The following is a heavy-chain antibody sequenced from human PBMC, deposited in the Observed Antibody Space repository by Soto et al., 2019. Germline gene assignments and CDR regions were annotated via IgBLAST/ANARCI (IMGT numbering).Heavy chain of an antibody. Sequence: GGSLRLSCAASGFTFSDYYMSWIRQAPGKGLEWVSYISSSGSTIYYADSVKGRFTISRDNAKNSLYLQMNSLRAEDTAVYYCARDSVYDYIWGRAPSVAGIDYWGQGTLVTVSS. CDR1: GFTFSDYY. J-gene: IGHJ4*02. CDR2: ISSSGSTI. D-gene: IGHD3-16*01. V-gene: IGHV3-11*01. CDR3: ARDSVYDYIWGRAPSVAGIDY.